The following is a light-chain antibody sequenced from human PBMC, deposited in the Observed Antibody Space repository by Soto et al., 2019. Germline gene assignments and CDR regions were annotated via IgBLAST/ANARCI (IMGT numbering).Light chain of an antibody. CDR1: QSVSSSY. CDR3: QQYGSSPS. V-gene: IGKV3-20*01. Sequence: EIVLTQSPGTLSLSPGERATLSCRASQSVSSSYLAWYQQKPGQAPRLLIYGASSRATVIPDRFSGSGSGTAFTLTISRLEPEDFAVYYCQQYGSSPSFGGGTKVEIK. CDR2: GAS. J-gene: IGKJ4*01.